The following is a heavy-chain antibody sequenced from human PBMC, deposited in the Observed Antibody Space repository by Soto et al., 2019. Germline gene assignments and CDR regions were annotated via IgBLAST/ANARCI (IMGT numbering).Heavy chain of an antibody. V-gene: IGHV1-69*06. Sequence: SVKVSCKASGGTFSSYAISWVRQAPGQGLEWMGGIIPIFGTANYAQKFQGRVTITADKSTSTAYMELSSLRSEDTAVYYCARDKYYYDSSGYYDYWGQGTLVTVSS. D-gene: IGHD3-22*01. CDR3: ARDKYYYDSSGYYDY. CDR2: IIPIFGTA. CDR1: GGTFSSYA. J-gene: IGHJ4*02.